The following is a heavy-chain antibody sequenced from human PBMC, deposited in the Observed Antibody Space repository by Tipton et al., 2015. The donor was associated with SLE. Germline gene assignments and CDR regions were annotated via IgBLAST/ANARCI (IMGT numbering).Heavy chain of an antibody. Sequence: SLRLSCAASGFTFSSYGMHWVRQAPGKGLEWVAFIRYDGSNKYYADSVKGRFTISRDNSKNTLYLQMNSLRAEDTAVYYCANSITMIVVVQIWGQGTLVTVSS. CDR1: GFTFSSYG. J-gene: IGHJ4*02. V-gene: IGHV3-30*02. CDR3: ANSITMIVVVQI. CDR2: IRYDGSNK. D-gene: IGHD3-22*01.